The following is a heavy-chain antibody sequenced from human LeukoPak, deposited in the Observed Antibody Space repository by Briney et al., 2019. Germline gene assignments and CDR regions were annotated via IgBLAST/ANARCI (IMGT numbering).Heavy chain of an antibody. Sequence: ASVKVSCKASGYTFTSYAMNWVRQAPGQGLEWMGWINTNTGNPTYAQGFTGRFVFSLDTSVSTAYLQISSLKAEDTAVYYCAVESGREKGIAAAVEYWGQGTLVTVSS. CDR2: INTNTGNP. D-gene: IGHD6-13*01. V-gene: IGHV7-4-1*02. CDR3: AVESGREKGIAAAVEY. J-gene: IGHJ4*02. CDR1: GYTFTSYA.